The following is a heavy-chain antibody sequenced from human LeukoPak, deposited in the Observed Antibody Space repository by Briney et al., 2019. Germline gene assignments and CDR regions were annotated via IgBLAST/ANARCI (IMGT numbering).Heavy chain of an antibody. CDR2: INPNSGGT. D-gene: IGHD2-15*01. CDR3: ARGRSLTPRYYYYYMDV. J-gene: IGHJ6*03. Sequence: ASVKVSCKASGYTFTGYYMHWVRQAPGQGLEWMGWINPNSGGTNYAQKFQGRVTMTRDTSISTAYMELSRLRSDDTAEYYCARGRSLTPRYYYYYMDVWGKGTTVTVSS. V-gene: IGHV1-2*02. CDR1: GYTFTGYY.